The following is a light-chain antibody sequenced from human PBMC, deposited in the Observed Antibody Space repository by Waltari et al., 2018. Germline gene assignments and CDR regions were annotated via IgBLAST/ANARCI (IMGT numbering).Light chain of an antibody. J-gene: IGKJ4*01. CDR1: QGISSC. V-gene: IGKV1-12*01. CDR2: AAS. Sequence: DIQMTQSPSSLSASVGDRVTITCRATQGISSCLAWYQQKPWQAPELLIYAASSFQSGVPSRFSGSGSGTDFTLTISSLQPEDFATYYCQQAYSFPLTFGGGTKVEIK. CDR3: QQAYSFPLT.